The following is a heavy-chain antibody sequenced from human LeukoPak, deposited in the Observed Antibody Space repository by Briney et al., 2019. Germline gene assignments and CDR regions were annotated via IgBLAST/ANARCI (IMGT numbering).Heavy chain of an antibody. Sequence: GGSLRLSCAASGFTVSSNYMSWVRQAPGKGLEWVSVIYSGGSTYYADSVKGRFTISRDNSKNTLYLQMNSLRAEDTAVYYCARDNVTTNYYYGMDVWGQGTTVTVSS. CDR3: ARDNVTTNYYYGMDV. D-gene: IGHD4-4*01. CDR2: IYSGGST. J-gene: IGHJ6*02. CDR1: GFTVSSNY. V-gene: IGHV3-53*05.